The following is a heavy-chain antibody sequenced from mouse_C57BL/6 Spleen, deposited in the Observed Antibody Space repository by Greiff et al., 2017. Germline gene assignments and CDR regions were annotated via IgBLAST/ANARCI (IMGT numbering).Heavy chain of an antibody. D-gene: IGHD1-1*01. Sequence: VQLQQSGAELVRPGASVKLSCTASGFNIKDYYMHWVKQRPEQGLEWIGRIDPEDGDTEYAPKFQGKATMTADPSSNTAYLQLSSLTSEDTAVYYCTTDGNYYGSSSAWFAYWGQGTLVTVSA. J-gene: IGHJ3*01. CDR2: IDPEDGDT. CDR1: GFNIKDYY. V-gene: IGHV14-1*01. CDR3: TTDGNYYGSSSAWFAY.